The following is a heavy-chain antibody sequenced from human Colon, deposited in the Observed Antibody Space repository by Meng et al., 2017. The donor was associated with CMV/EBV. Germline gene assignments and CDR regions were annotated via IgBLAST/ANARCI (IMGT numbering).Heavy chain of an antibody. Sequence: GGSLRLSCATSGFTFSSYTMHWVRQAPGKGLEWVANIKQDGSEKYYVDSVKGRFTISRDNAKNSLYLQMNSLRAEDTAVYYCARDRRNNVGMDVWGQGTTVTVSS. CDR3: ARDRRNNVGMDV. D-gene: IGHD2-8*01. J-gene: IGHJ6*02. CDR2: IKQDGSEK. V-gene: IGHV3-7*01. CDR1: GFTFSSYT.